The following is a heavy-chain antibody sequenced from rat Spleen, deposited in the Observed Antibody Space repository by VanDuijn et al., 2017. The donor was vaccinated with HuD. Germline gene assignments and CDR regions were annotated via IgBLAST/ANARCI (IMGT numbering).Heavy chain of an antibody. V-gene: IGHV5-22*01. Sequence: EVQLVESGGGLVQPGRSLNLSCAASGFTFSDYYMAWVRQAPKKGLEWVASISYEGSSTYYGDSVKGRFTISRDNAKSTLYLQMNSLRSADTATYYCSSNNFDYWGQGVMVTVSS. CDR2: ISYEGSST. CDR3: SSNNFDY. CDR1: GFTFSDYY. D-gene: IGHD1-10*01. J-gene: IGHJ2*01.